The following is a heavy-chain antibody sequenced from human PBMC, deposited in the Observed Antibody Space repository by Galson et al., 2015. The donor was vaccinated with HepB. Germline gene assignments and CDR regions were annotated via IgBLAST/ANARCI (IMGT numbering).Heavy chain of an antibody. V-gene: IGHV1-2*02. Sequence: SVKVSCAASGYTFTAYYMHWFRQAPGQGLEWVGGINPNSDTTYYAQQVRGRVTVTGDLTTSSLYMELSRLKSDDSAVYYCARVLPYDEGNANDYWGQGTPVTVSS. J-gene: IGHJ4*02. CDR2: INPNSDTT. CDR1: GYTFTAYY. D-gene: IGHD1-1*01. CDR3: ARVLPYDEGNANDY.